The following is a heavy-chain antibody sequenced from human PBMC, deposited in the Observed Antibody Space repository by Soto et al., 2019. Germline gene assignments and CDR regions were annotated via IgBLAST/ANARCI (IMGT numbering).Heavy chain of an antibody. J-gene: IGHJ4*02. CDR2: IYYSGST. CDR3: ASGLSGDKVDS. D-gene: IGHD7-27*01. CDR1: GGSISSYY. Sequence: ETLSLTCTVSGGSISSYYWSWIRQPPGKGLEWIGYIYYSGSTNYNPSLKSRVTISVDTSKNQFSLNLISVTAADTAVYYCASGLSGDKVDSWGQGTLVTSPQ. V-gene: IGHV4-59*08.